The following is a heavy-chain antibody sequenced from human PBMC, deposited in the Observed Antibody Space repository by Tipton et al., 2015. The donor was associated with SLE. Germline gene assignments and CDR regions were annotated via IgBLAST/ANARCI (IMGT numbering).Heavy chain of an antibody. CDR2: VTGSETT. D-gene: IGHD3-3*01. V-gene: IGHV4-59*11. CDR3: ARALDFYDYWSGYRAFYFDY. CDR1: GDSMTYHY. J-gene: IGHJ4*02. Sequence: VSGDSMTYHYWSWIRQSPGRGLEWIGFVTGSETTTYNPSLESRVPISIDTSKYEVSLRRTSVTAADTAVYYCARALDFYDYWSGYRAFYFDYWGRGTLVTVAS.